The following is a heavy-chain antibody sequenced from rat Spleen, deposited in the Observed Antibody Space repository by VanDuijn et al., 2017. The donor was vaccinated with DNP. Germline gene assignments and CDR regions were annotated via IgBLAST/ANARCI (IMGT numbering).Heavy chain of an antibody. CDR1: GYSITRNY. CDR3: ARWVWYFDY. Sequence: EVQLQESGPGLVKPSQSLSLTCSVTGYSITRNYWGWIRKLPGNKMEWIGYISYSGSTGYNPSLKSRISITRDTSKNLFFLHLDSVTTEDTATYYCARWVWYFDYWGQGIIVTVSS. J-gene: IGHJ2*01. CDR2: ISYSGST. V-gene: IGHV3-1*01.